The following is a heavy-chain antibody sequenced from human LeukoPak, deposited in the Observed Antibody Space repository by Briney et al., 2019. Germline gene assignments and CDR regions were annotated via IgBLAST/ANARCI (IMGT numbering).Heavy chain of an antibody. CDR1: GFTFNTHG. D-gene: IGHD3-3*01. CDR3: AKDTAVQFLEPAF. V-gene: IGHV3-33*06. J-gene: IGHJ4*02. Sequence: GGSLRLSCAASGFTFNTHGMHWVRQAPGKGLEWVAAIWFDGSVKHYSDAVKGRFTISRDNSLNALYLQMNSLRVEDTAIYYCAKDTAVQFLEPAFWGQGTLVTVSS. CDR2: IWFDGSVK.